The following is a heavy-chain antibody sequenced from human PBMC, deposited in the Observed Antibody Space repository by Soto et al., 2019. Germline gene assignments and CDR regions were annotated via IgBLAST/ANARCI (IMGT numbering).Heavy chain of an antibody. CDR1: GGSISTNPYY. D-gene: IGHD3-10*01. CDR2: THYSGST. J-gene: IGHJ6*02. CDR3: ARRGVERGMDV. V-gene: IGHV4-39*01. Sequence: QLQLQGSGPGLVKPSETLSLTCTVSGGSISTNPYYWGWIRQPPGKGLEWIGSTHYSGSTYYNPSLKSRVTIAVDTSKNQISLKLSSVTAADTAVYYCARRGVERGMDVWGQGTTVIVSS.